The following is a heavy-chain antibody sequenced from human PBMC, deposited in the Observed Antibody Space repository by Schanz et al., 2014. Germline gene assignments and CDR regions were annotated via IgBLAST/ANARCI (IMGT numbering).Heavy chain of an antibody. J-gene: IGHJ4*02. Sequence: VQLVESGGGVVRPGGSLRLSCAASGFTFSIYGMSWVRQAPGKGLEWVSRMIGSGSSVFYADSVKGRFTISRDNLKNTVYLQMNSLRAGDTAVYYCAKDGRLPYYGTGSDFDYWGQGTLXAVSS. D-gene: IGHD3-22*01. CDR2: MIGSGSSV. CDR1: GFTFSIYG. V-gene: IGHV3-23*04. CDR3: AKDGRLPYYGTGSDFDY.